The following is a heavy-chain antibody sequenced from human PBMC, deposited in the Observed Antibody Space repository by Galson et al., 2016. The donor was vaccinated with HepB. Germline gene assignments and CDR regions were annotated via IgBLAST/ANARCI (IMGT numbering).Heavy chain of an antibody. CDR2: ISYDTRDK. CDR3: VKTGDTAMAHFDS. V-gene: IGHV3-30*18. Sequence: SLRLSCAASGFTFSSFAMHWVRQAPGKGLEWVAFISYDTRDKNYVDSVKGRFTISRDNSRDILYLHMSSLRPEDTAVYFCVKTGDTAMAHFDSWGQGTLVTVSS. D-gene: IGHD5-18*01. CDR1: GFTFSSFA. J-gene: IGHJ4*02.